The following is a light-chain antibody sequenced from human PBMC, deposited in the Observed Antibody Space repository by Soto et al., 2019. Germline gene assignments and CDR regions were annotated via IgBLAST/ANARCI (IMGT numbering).Light chain of an antibody. CDR2: GAS. V-gene: IGKV3-20*01. Sequence: EIVLTQSPGTLSLSPGERATLSCRASQSVPSNSLAWYQQKPGQAPWLLISGASSRATGIPERFSGSGSGTEFTLTITSLQSEDFAVYYCHQYNGWPRTFGQGTKGDSK. CDR1: QSVPSNS. J-gene: IGKJ1*01. CDR3: HQYNGWPRT.